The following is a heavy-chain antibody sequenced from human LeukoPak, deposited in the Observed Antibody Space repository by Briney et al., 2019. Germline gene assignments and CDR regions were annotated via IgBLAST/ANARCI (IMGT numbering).Heavy chain of an antibody. CDR1: GGSISSYY. CDR3: ARQGAYYWYFDL. J-gene: IGHJ2*01. CDR2: IYYSGST. V-gene: IGHV4-59*08. Sequence: SETLSLTCTVSGGSISSYYWSWIRQPPGKGLEWIGYIYYSGSTNYNPSLKSRVTISVDTSKNQFSLKPSSVTAADTAVYYCARQGAYYWYFDLWGRGTLVTVSS. D-gene: IGHD4/OR15-4a*01.